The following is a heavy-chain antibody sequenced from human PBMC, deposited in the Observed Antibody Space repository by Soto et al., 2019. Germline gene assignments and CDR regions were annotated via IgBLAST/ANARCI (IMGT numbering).Heavy chain of an antibody. J-gene: IGHJ6*02. CDR3: ARVSGSYYYGMDV. CDR2: IYHSGST. CDR1: GGSISSSNC. V-gene: IGHV4-4*02. Sequence: QVQLQESGPGLVKPSGTLSLTCAVSGGSISSSNCWSWVRQPPGKGLGWMGEIYHSGSTNFNPSLKSRVTISVDESKNQFSLKLNAVTAADTAVYYCARVSGSYYYGMDVWGQGTTVTVSS.